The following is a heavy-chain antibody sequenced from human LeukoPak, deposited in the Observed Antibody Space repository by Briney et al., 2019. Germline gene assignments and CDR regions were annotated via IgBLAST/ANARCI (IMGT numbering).Heavy chain of an antibody. J-gene: IGHJ4*02. D-gene: IGHD4-17*01. Sequence: GGSLRLSCAASGFTFSSYWMSWVRQAPGKGLEWVANIKQDGSEKYYVDSVKGRFTISRDNAKSTVNLQMNSLRAEDSAVYYCVREGYGNNGFGYWGQGTLVTVSS. CDR1: GFTFSSYW. V-gene: IGHV3-7*01. CDR3: VREGYGNNGFGY. CDR2: IKQDGSEK.